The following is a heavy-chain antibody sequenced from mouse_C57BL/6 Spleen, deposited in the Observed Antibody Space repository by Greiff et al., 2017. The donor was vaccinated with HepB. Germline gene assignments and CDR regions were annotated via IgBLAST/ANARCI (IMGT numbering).Heavy chain of an antibody. J-gene: IGHJ2*01. CDR1: GFTFSSYG. CDR2: ISSGGSYT. CDR3: AGGNYSYFDY. V-gene: IGHV5-6*01. Sequence: EVQVVESGGDLVKPGGSLKLSCAASGFTFSSYGMSWVRQTPDKRLEWVATISSGGSYTYYPDSVKGRFTISRDNAKNTLYLQMSSLKSEDTAMYYCAGGNYSYFDYWGQGTTLTVSS. D-gene: IGHD2-1*01.